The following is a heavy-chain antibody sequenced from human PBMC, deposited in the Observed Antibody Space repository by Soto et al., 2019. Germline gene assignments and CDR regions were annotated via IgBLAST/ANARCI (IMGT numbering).Heavy chain of an antibody. CDR3: ARAHHSSSWYIDGVDV. J-gene: IGHJ6*02. CDR1: GGSFGNSA. V-gene: IGHV1-69*01. D-gene: IGHD6-13*01. CDR2: IIPIFGTA. Sequence: SVNVSCKASGGSFGNSAINWVRQAPGQGLEWMGGIIPIFGTANYAQKFQGRVTITADESTSTAYMELSSLRSEDTAVYYCARAHHSSSWYIDGVDVGGQGTTVTGS.